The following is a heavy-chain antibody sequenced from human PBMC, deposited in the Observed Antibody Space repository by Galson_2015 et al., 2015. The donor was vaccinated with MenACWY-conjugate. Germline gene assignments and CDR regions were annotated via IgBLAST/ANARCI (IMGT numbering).Heavy chain of an antibody. CDR3: SRAYCDGVTCSDWYVDL. D-gene: IGHD2-21*01. CDR2: IRNKAYNYVT. V-gene: IGHV3-73*01. Sequence: SLRLSCAASGFTFSGSAIHWVRQASGKGLEWVGRIRNKAYNYVTAYAASVRGRFTISREDSKSVAYLQMNNLKIEDTAVYYCSRAYCDGVTCSDWYVDLWGHGTLVTVSS. CDR1: GFTFSGSA. J-gene: IGHJ2*01.